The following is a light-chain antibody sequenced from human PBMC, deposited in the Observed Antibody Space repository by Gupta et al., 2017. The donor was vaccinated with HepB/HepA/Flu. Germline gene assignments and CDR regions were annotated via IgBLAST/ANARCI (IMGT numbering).Light chain of an antibody. CDR1: SSDVGNYNF. Sequence: QSALTQPASVSGSPGQSITISCAGTSSDVGNYNFVSWYQQHPGKAPKLMMYDVSNRPSGVSNRFSGSKSGKTASLTISGLQAEDEADYYCSSSTSSDTLVFGGGTKLTVL. V-gene: IGLV2-14*01. CDR3: SSSTSSDTLV. CDR2: DVS. J-gene: IGLJ2*01.